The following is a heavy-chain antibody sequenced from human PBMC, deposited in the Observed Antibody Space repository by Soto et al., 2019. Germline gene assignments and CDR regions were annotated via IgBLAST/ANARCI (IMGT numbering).Heavy chain of an antibody. CDR1: GFTFSSYA. Sequence: GGSLRLSCAASGFTFSSYAMHWVRQAPGKGLEWVAVISYDGSNKYYTDSVKGRFTISRDNSKNTLYLQMNSLRAKDTAVYYCARESMGGFDYWGQGTLVTVSS. V-gene: IGHV3-30*04. D-gene: IGHD3-16*01. CDR2: ISYDGSNK. CDR3: ARESMGGFDY. J-gene: IGHJ4*02.